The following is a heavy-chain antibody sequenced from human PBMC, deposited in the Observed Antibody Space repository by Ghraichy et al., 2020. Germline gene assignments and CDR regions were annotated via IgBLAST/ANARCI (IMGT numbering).Heavy chain of an antibody. Sequence: GESLNISCAASGFAFSDHYMTWIRQAPGKGLEWISYITTDGTTRYADSVKGRFTISRDNAKNSLYLEMHSLRGEDTAVYYCARDKATTGPSVVYGTDVWGQGTTVTVSS. J-gene: IGHJ6*02. CDR1: GFAFSDHY. CDR2: ITTDGTT. V-gene: IGHV3-11*01. CDR3: ARDKATTGPSVVYGTDV. D-gene: IGHD1-1*01.